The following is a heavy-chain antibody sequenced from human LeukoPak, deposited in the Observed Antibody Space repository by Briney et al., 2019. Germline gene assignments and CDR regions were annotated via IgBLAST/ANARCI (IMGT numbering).Heavy chain of an antibody. CDR1: GFTFSSYW. J-gene: IGHJ4*02. CDR3: APTTSRPIDY. Sequence: HTGGSLRLSCAASGFTFSSYWMHWVRRAPGKGLVWVSRINSDGSSTSYADSVKGRFTISRDNARNTLYLQMNSLRAEDTAVCYCAPTTSRPIDYWGQGTLVTVSS. D-gene: IGHD1-1*01. V-gene: IGHV3-74*01. CDR2: INSDGSST.